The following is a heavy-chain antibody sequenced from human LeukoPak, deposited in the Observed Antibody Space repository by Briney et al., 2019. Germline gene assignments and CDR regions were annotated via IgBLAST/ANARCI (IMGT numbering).Heavy chain of an antibody. V-gene: IGHV3-23*01. Sequence: GGSLRLSCAASGFTFGSYAMSWVRQAPGKGLEWVSVISGSGEGTYYADSVKGRFTISRDNSRNMLYLQMNSLRAEDTAVYYCAKVPHAYMTSGYFDFWGQGTLVTVSS. J-gene: IGHJ4*02. D-gene: IGHD3-16*01. CDR3: AKVPHAYMTSGYFDF. CDR1: GFTFGSYA. CDR2: ISGSGEGT.